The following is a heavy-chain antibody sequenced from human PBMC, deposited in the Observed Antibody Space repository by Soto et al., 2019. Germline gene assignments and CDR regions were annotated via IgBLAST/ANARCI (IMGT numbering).Heavy chain of an antibody. Sequence: QVQLVQSGAEVKKPGSSVKVSCKAAGGTFSSYAISWVRQAPGQGLEWMGGIIPIFGTANYAQKFQGRVTITADESTSTAYMELSSLRSEDTAVYYCAREGELLLARYHYYYGMDVWGQGTTVTVS. CDR3: AREGELLLARYHYYYGMDV. D-gene: IGHD1-26*01. CDR1: GGTFSSYA. V-gene: IGHV1-69*01. J-gene: IGHJ6*02. CDR2: IIPIFGTA.